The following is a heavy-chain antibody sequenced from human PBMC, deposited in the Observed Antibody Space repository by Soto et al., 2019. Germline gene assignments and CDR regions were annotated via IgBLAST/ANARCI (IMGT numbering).Heavy chain of an antibody. CDR1: GGSISSYY. Sequence: SETLSLTCTVSGGSISSYYWSWIRQPPGKGLGWIGYIYYSGSTNYNPSLKSRVTISVDTSKNQFSLKLSTVTAADTAVYYCARELRGCVSTSCYQGGYYYYGMDVWGQGTTGTVSS. V-gene: IGHV4-59*01. CDR3: ARELRGCVSTSCYQGGYYYYGMDV. CDR2: IYYSGST. J-gene: IGHJ6*02. D-gene: IGHD2-2*01.